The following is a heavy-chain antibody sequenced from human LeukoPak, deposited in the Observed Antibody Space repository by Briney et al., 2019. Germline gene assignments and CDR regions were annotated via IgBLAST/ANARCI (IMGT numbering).Heavy chain of an antibody. J-gene: IGHJ4*02. Sequence: GGSLRLSCAASGFTFSSYSMNWVRQAPGKGLEWVSYISSSSSTIYYADSVKGRFTISRDNAKNSLYLQMNSLRDEETAVYYCARDRANSGSYYWDYWGQGTLVTVSS. V-gene: IGHV3-48*02. CDR3: ARDRANSGSYYWDY. CDR1: GFTFSSYS. D-gene: IGHD1-26*01. CDR2: ISSSSSTI.